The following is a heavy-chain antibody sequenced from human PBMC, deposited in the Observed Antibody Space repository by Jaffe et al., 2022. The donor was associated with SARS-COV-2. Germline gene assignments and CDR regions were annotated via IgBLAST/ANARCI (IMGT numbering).Heavy chain of an antibody. CDR2: INPNSGGT. CDR1: GYTFTGYY. Sequence: QVQLVQSGAEVKKPGASVKVSCKASGYTFTGYYMHWVRQAPGQGLEWMGWINPNSGGTNYAQKFQGRVTMTRDTSISTAYMELSRLRSDDTAVYYCARDFGGYCSGGSCYGITYYYYGMDVWGQGTTVTVSS. D-gene: IGHD2-15*01. V-gene: IGHV1-2*02. J-gene: IGHJ6*02. CDR3: ARDFGGYCSGGSCYGITYYYYGMDV.